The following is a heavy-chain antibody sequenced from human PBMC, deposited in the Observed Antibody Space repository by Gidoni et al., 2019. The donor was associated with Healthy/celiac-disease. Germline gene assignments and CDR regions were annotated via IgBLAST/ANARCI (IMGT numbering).Heavy chain of an antibody. D-gene: IGHD2-21*01. J-gene: IGHJ4*02. CDR2: IYYSGGT. CDR3: ARRVGGGGENYFDY. Sequence: QLQLQESGPGLVKPSETLSLTCTVSGGSLSTSSYYWGWIRQPPGKGLEVIGRIYYSGGTYYNPSLKSRVTISVDTSKNQFSLKLSSVTAADTAVYYCARRVGGGGENYFDYWGQGTLVTVSS. CDR1: GGSLSTSSYY. V-gene: IGHV4-39*01.